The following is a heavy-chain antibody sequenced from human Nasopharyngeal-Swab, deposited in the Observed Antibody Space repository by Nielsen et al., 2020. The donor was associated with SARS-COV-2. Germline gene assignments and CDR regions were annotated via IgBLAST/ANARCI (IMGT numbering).Heavy chain of an antibody. D-gene: IGHD3-3*01. CDR3: ATTPRRFLEWFLFDY. J-gene: IGHJ4*02. V-gene: IGHV1-24*01. CDR2: FDPEDGET. CDR1: GYTLTELS. Sequence: ASVKVSCKVFGYTLTELSMHWVRQAPGKGLEWMGGFDPEDGETIYAQKFQGRVTMTEDTSTDTAYMELSSLRSEDTAVYYCATTPRRFLEWFLFDYWGQGTLVTVSS.